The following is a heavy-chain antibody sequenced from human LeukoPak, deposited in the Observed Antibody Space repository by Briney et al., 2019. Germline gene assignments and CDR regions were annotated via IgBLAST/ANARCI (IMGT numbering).Heavy chain of an antibody. V-gene: IGHV3-23*01. CDR1: GFTLSSYA. D-gene: IGHD2-2*01. Sequence: GGSLRLSCAASGFTLSSYAMSWVRQASGKGLEWVSAISGSGGSTYYADPVKGRFTISRHNSKNTLYLQMNSLRAEDTAVYYCAKGGQGVVPAAIAYWGQGTLVTVSS. CDR3: AKGGQGVVPAAIAY. CDR2: ISGSGGST. J-gene: IGHJ4*02.